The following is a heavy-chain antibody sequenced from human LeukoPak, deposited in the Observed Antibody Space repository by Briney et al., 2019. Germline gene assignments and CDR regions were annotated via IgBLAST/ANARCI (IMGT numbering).Heavy chain of an antibody. Sequence: SETLSLTCTVSGGSISSRSYYWGWIRQPPGKGLEWIGSMYYSGSTYYNPSLKSRVTISVDTSKNQFSLKLTSVTAAGTAVYYCARHPGYELYWFDPWGQGTLVTVSS. CDR3: ARHPGYELYWFDP. CDR1: GGSISSRSYY. CDR2: MYYSGST. V-gene: IGHV4-39*01. D-gene: IGHD6-13*01. J-gene: IGHJ5*02.